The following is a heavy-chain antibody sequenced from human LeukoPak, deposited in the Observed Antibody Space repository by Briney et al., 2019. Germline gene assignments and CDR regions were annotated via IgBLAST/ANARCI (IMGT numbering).Heavy chain of an antibody. D-gene: IGHD1-1*01. V-gene: IGHV3-49*04. CDR1: GFTFGDYA. CDR2: IRSKAYGGTT. CDR3: TRDTTGTTKGVFDY. Sequence: GRSLRLSCTASGFTFGDYAMSWVRQAPGKGLEWVGFIRSKAYGGTTEYAASVKGRFTISRDDSKSIAYLQMNSLKTEDTAVYYCTRDTTGTTKGVFDYWGQGTLVTVSS. J-gene: IGHJ4*02.